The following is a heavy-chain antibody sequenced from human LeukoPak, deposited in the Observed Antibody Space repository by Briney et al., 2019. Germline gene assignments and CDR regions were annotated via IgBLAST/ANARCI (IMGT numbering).Heavy chain of an antibody. V-gene: IGHV1-46*01. CDR3: AREGVPAAMGGVLWFDP. D-gene: IGHD2-2*01. CDR1: GYTFTSYY. J-gene: IGHJ5*02. CDR2: INPSGGST. Sequence: GASVKVSCKASGYTFTSYYMHWVRQASGQGLEWMGIINPSGGSTSYAQKFQGRVTMTRDTSTSTVYMELSSLRSEDTAVYYCAREGVPAAMGGVLWFDPWGQGTLVTVSS.